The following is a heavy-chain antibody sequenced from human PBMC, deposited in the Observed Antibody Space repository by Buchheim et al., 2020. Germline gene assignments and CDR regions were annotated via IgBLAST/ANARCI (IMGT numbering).Heavy chain of an antibody. CDR3: ARDRFGDSVWGSNRYMDV. D-gene: IGHD3-16*02. V-gene: IGHV3-33*01. Sequence: QVQLVESGGGVVQPGRSLRLSCAASGFTFSSYGMHWVRQAPGKGLEGVAVRWYDGSNKYYADSVKGRFTISRDNSKNTLYLQMNSLRAEDTAVYYCARDRFGDSVWGSNRYMDVWGQGT. CDR1: GFTFSSYG. J-gene: IGHJ6*02. CDR2: RWYDGSNK.